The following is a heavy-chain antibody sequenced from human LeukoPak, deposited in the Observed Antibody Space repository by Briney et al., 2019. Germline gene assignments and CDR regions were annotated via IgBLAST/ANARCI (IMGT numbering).Heavy chain of an antibody. J-gene: IGHJ3*02. Sequence: SVKVSCKASGGTFSSYAISWVRQAPGQGLEWMGRIIPILGIANYAQKFQGRVTITADKSTSTAYMELSSLRSEDTAVYYCAREERGYYDSKGGDAFDIWGQGTMVTVSS. D-gene: IGHD3-22*01. V-gene: IGHV1-69*04. CDR2: IIPILGIA. CDR1: GGTFSSYA. CDR3: AREERGYYDSKGGDAFDI.